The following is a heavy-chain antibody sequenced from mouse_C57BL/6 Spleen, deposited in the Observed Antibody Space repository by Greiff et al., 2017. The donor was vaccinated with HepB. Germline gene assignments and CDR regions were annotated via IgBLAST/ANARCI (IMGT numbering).Heavy chain of an antibody. CDR3: ARRKTTVVDFDY. J-gene: IGHJ2*01. V-gene: IGHV1-80*01. Sequence: QVQLQQSGAELVKPGASVKISCKASGYAFSSYWMNWVKQRPGKGLEWIGQIYPGDGDTNYNGKFKGKATLTADKSSSTAYMQLSSLTSEDSSVYFCARRKTTVVDFDYWGQGTTLTVSS. CDR1: GYAFSSYW. D-gene: IGHD1-1*01. CDR2: IYPGDGDT.